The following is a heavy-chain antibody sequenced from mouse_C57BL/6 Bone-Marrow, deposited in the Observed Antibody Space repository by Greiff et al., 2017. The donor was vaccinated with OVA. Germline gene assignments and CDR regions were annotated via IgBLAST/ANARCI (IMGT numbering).Heavy chain of an antibody. V-gene: IGHV5-6*01. D-gene: IGHD2-3*01. CDR3: AREGYSWCAD. J-gene: IGHJ3*01. CDR1: GFTFSSYG. CDR2: ISSGGSYT. Sequence: EVMLVESGGDLVKPGGSLKLSCAASGFTFSSYGMSWVRQTPDKRLEWVATISSGGSYTYYPDSVKGRFTISRDNAKHTLYLQMSRLKSEDTDMYYSAREGYSWCADWGKGTRVTVSA.